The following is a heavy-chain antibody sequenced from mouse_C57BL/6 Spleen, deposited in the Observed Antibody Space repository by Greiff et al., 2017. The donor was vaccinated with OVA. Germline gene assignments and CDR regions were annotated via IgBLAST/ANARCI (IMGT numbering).Heavy chain of an antibody. CDR2: INYDGSST. Sequence: DVKLVESEGGLVQPGSSMKLSCTASGFTFSDYYMAWVRQVPEKGLEWVANINYDGSSTYYLDSLKSRFIISRDNAKNILYLQMSSLKSEDTATYYCARRSDSSGYSFDYWGQGTTLTVSS. J-gene: IGHJ2*01. CDR1: GFTFSDYY. CDR3: ARRSDSSGYSFDY. V-gene: IGHV5-16*02. D-gene: IGHD3-2*02.